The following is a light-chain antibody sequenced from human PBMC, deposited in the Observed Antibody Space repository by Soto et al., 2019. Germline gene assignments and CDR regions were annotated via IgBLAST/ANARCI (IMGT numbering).Light chain of an antibody. CDR1: QTVGDN. V-gene: IGKV3-15*01. Sequence: ETAMTQSPVTLSLSPGERATLSCRASQTVGDNVAWYRQKPGQAPRLLIYGASTRATGFPARFSGSGSGTEFTLTISSLQSEDFAVYYCQQYNGWPITFGQGTRLEI. CDR3: QQYNGWPIT. CDR2: GAS. J-gene: IGKJ5*01.